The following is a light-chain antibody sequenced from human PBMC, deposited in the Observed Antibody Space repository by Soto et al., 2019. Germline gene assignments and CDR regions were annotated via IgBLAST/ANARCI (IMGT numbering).Light chain of an antibody. V-gene: IGKV1-9*01. CDR2: AAS. CDR3: QRLNSYPLT. J-gene: IGKJ4*01. CDR1: QGISSY. Sequence: DIQLTQSPSFLSASVGDRVTITCRASQGISSYLAWYQQKPGKAPKLLTYAASTLQSGVPSRFSGSGSGTEFTLTISSLQPEDFATYYCQRLNSYPLTFGGGTKVDIK.